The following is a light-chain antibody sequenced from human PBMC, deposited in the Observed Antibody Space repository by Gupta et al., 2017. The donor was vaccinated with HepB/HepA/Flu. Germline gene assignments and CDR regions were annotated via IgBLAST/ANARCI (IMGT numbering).Light chain of an antibody. Sequence: QSALTQPASVSGSPGHSITISCTGTSSDVGGYNYVSWYQQHPGKAPKVMIFDVTNRPSGVSNRFSGSKSGNTASLTISGLQAEDEADYYCSSYTSSSTVIFGGGTKLTVL. J-gene: IGLJ2*01. CDR1: SSDVGGYNY. CDR2: DVT. CDR3: SSYTSSSTVI. V-gene: IGLV2-14*03.